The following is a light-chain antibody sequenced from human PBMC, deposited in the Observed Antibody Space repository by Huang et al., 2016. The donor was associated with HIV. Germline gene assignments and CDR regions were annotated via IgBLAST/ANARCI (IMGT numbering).Light chain of an antibody. CDR1: EGRRNS. V-gene: IGKV1-NL1*01. J-gene: IGKJ1*01. CDR3: QQYYSTPT. Sequence: SSIAGSVGDKINRTGVASEGRRNSGAWDKQKPGKAPKLVLYAASRRETGVTSRCSGSGSGTDYNLTISSLQPEDFATYYCQQYYSTPTFGQGTKVEV. CDR2: AAS.